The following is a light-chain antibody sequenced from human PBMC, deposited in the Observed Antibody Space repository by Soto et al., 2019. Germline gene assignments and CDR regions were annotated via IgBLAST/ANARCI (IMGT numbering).Light chain of an antibody. CDR2: DAS. CDR1: QSVSSY. V-gene: IGKV3-11*01. Sequence: EIVLTQSPATLSLSPGERATLSCRASQSVSSYLVWYQQKPGRAPRLLIYDASNRATGIPARFSGSGSGTDFTLTISSLEPEDFATYYCQHYNSYSEAFGQGTKVDIK. J-gene: IGKJ1*01. CDR3: QHYNSYSEA.